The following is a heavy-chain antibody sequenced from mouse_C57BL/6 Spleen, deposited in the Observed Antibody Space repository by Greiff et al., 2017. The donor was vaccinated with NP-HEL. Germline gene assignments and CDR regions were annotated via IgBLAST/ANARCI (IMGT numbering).Heavy chain of an antibody. CDR3: ARAGLLGAGFAY. V-gene: IGHV5-16*01. CDR2: INYDGSST. Sequence: VQLKESEGGLVQPGSSMKLSCTASGFTFSDYYMAWVRQVPEKGLEWVANINYDGSSTYYLDSLKSRFIISRDNAKNILYLQMSSLKSEDTATYYCARAGLLGAGFAYWGQGTLVTVSA. CDR1: GFTFSDYY. D-gene: IGHD4-1*01. J-gene: IGHJ3*01.